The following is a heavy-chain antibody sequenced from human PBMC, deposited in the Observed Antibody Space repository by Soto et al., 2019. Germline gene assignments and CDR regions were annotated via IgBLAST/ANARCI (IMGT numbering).Heavy chain of an antibody. V-gene: IGHV2-5*01. Sequence: QITLKESGPPLVKPTQTLTLTCTFSGFSLSARGVGVGWIRQPPGKALEWLALIYWNNDQYYSPFLRSRLTITKDTSKNQVLLTMTNMDPVDTATYYCARWGFSGYNNNYWGQGILVTVSS. CDR1: GFSLSARGVG. CDR3: ARWGFSGYNNNY. CDR2: IYWNNDQ. J-gene: IGHJ4*02. D-gene: IGHD5-12*01.